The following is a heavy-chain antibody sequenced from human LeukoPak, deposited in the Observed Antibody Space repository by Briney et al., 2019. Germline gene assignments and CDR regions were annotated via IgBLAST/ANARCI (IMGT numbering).Heavy chain of an antibody. CDR2: ISSSGSTI. Sequence: PGGSLRLSCAASGFTFSSYEMNWVRQAPGKGLEWVSYISSSGSTIYYADSVKGRFTISRDNAKNSLYLQMNSLRAEDTAVYYCARFEGFGELLSFDYWGQGTLVTVSS. V-gene: IGHV3-48*03. D-gene: IGHD3-10*01. CDR3: ARFEGFGELLSFDY. CDR1: GFTFSSYE. J-gene: IGHJ4*02.